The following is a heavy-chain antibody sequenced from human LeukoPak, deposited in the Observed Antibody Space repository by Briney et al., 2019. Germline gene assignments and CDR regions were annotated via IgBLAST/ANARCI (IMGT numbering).Heavy chain of an antibody. D-gene: IGHD2-2*01. CDR2: ISAYNGNT. CDR1: GYTFTSYG. V-gene: IGHV1-18*01. Sequence: ASVKVSCKASGYTFTSYGISWVRQAPGQGLEWMGWISAYNGNTNYAQKLQGRVTMTTDTSTSTAYMELRSLRSDDTAVYYCARDIVVVPAASRGMDVWGQGTTVTVSS. J-gene: IGHJ6*02. CDR3: ARDIVVVPAASRGMDV.